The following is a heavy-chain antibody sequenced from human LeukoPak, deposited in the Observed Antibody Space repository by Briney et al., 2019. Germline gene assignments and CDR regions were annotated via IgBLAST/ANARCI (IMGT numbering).Heavy chain of an antibody. J-gene: IGHJ3*02. CDR2: IYYSGST. V-gene: IGHV4-59*01. CDR3: ARGGTTRNAFDI. CDR1: GGSFSGYY. D-gene: IGHD4-17*01. Sequence: SETLSLTCAVYGGSFSGYYWSWIRQPPGKGLEWVGYIYYSGSTNYNPSLKSRVTISVDTSKNQFSLKLSSVTAVDTAVYYCARGGTTRNAFDIWGQGTMVTVSS.